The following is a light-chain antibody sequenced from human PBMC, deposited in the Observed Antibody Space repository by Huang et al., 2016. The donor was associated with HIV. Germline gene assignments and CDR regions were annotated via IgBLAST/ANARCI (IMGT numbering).Light chain of an antibody. J-gene: IGKJ4*01. Sequence: IQLTQSPSSLSASVGDRVTISCRASQDIGTYLAWYQRKPGSAPTGLFHGASRLQSGGTSRFGGSASGTQLTLTISSLQPEDFAMYYCQQLNTFPLTFGGGTKV. CDR1: QDIGTY. CDR2: GAS. V-gene: IGKV1-9*01. CDR3: QQLNTFPLT.